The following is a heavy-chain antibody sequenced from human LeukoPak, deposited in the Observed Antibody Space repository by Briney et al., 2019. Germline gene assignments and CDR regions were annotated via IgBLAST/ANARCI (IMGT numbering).Heavy chain of an antibody. Sequence: SGPTLVNPTQTLTLTCTFSGFSLSTVGVGVGWIRQPPGKALEWLALIYWSDERRYSPSLRSGLTITKDTSKNQVVLTMTNMDPVDTATYYCARTVVHYGSGSLDYWGRGTLVAVSS. CDR2: IYWSDER. V-gene: IGHV2-5*01. CDR1: GFSLSTVGVG. D-gene: IGHD3-10*01. CDR3: ARTVVHYGSGSLDY. J-gene: IGHJ4*02.